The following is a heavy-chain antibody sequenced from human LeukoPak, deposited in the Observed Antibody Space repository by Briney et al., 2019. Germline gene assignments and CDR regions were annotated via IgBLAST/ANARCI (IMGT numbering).Heavy chain of an antibody. J-gene: IGHJ4*02. CDR2: INHSGST. CDR1: GGSFSGYY. D-gene: IGHD3-9*01. V-gene: IGHV4-34*01. CDR3: ARGPAYYDILTGYAGRRQRGYFDY. Sequence: SETLSLTCAVYGGSFSGYYWSWIRQPPGKGLEWIGVINHSGSTNYNPSLKSRVTISVDTSKNQFSLKLSSVTAADTAVYYCARGPAYYDILTGYAGRRQRGYFDYWGQGTLVTVSS.